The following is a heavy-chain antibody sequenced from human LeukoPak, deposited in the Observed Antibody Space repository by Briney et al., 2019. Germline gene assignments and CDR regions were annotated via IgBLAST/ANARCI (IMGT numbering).Heavy chain of an antibody. CDR2: INHSGST. J-gene: IGHJ5*02. D-gene: IGHD6-13*01. Sequence: SETLSLTCAVYGGSFSGYYWSWIRQPPGKGLEWIGEINHSGSTNYNPSLKSRVTISVDTSKNQFSLKLSSVTAADTAVYYCVRGLHEQQLVGEENWFDPWGQGTLVTVSS. V-gene: IGHV4-34*01. CDR1: GGSFSGYY. CDR3: VRGLHEQQLVGEENWFDP.